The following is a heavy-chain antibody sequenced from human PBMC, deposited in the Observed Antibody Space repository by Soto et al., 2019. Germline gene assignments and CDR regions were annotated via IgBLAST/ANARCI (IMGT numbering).Heavy chain of an antibody. V-gene: IGHV3-23*01. CDR2: ISSGGTNT. CDR1: GFTFSTYA. J-gene: IGHJ4*02. D-gene: IGHD3-22*01. CDR3: VTGVYEIGGYYYALFDY. Sequence: EVQLLESGGDLIQPGESLRLSCAASGFTFSTYALSWVRQAPGKGLEWVSAISSGGTNTYYADSVRGRFTISRDDFKSTLYLQMNSLRADDTAVYFCVTGVYEIGGYYYALFDYWGQGTLVTVSS.